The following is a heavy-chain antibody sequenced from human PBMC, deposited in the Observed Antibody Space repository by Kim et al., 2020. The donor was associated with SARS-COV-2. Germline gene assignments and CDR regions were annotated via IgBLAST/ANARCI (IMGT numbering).Heavy chain of an antibody. Sequence: ASVKVSCKASGYTFTSYYMHWVRQAPGQGLEWMGIINPSGGSTSYAQKFQGRVTMTRDTSTSTVYMELSSLRSEDTAVYYCARVGGPYYYILTGLINMGLDVWGQGTPVTVSS. CDR3: ARVGGPYYYILTGLINMGLDV. J-gene: IGHJ6*02. V-gene: IGHV1-46*01. CDR2: INPSGGST. D-gene: IGHD3-9*01. CDR1: GYTFTSYY.